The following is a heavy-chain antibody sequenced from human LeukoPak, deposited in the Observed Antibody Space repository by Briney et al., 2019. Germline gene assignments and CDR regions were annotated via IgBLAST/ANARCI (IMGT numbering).Heavy chain of an antibody. CDR2: IYTSGST. V-gene: IGHV4-61*02. J-gene: IGHJ5*02. CDR1: GGSISSGSYY. D-gene: IGHD3-9*01. CDR3: ASSYYDILTGNNNWFDP. Sequence: SQTLSLTCTVSGGSISSGSYYWRWIRQPAGKGLEWIGRIYTSGSTNYNPSLKSRVTISVDTSKNQFSLKLSSVTAADTAVYYCASSYYDILTGNNNWFDPWGQGTLVTVSS.